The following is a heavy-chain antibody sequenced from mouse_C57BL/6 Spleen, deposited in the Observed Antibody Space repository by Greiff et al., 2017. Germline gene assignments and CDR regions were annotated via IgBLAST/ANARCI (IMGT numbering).Heavy chain of an antibody. D-gene: IGHD2-1*01. CDR3: ARTGSLLCAY. Sequence: VKQRPGQGLEWIGDIYPGSGSTNYNEKFKSKATLTVDTSSSTAYMQLSSLTSEDSAVYYCARTGSLLCAYWGQGTLVTVSA. V-gene: IGHV1-55*01. CDR2: IYPGSGST. J-gene: IGHJ3*01.